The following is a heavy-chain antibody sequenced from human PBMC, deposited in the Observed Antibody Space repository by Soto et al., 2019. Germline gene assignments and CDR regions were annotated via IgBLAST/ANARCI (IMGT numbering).Heavy chain of an antibody. V-gene: IGHV3-23*01. D-gene: IGHD3-16*02. Sequence: GGSLRLSCAASGFTFSSYAMSWVRQAPGKGLEWVSAISGSGGSTYYADSVKGRFTISRDNSKNTLYLQMNSLRAEDTAVYYCAKGNGRYDYIWGSYRYYYYYMDVWGKGTTVTVSS. CDR2: ISGSGGST. CDR1: GFTFSSYA. CDR3: AKGNGRYDYIWGSYRYYYYYMDV. J-gene: IGHJ6*03.